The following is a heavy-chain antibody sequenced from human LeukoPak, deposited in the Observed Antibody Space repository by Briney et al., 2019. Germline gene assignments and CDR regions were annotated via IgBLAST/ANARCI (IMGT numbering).Heavy chain of an antibody. V-gene: IGHV3-7*01. Sequence: PGGSLRLSCAASGFTFSMYWMGWVRQAPGKGPEWVANIKEDGSEKHYVDSVKGRFTIYRDNAKNSLYLQMSSLRAEDTAVYYCARDSSPDSSGYYYWGQGTLVIVSS. CDR3: ARDSSPDSSGYYY. CDR1: GFTFSMYW. CDR2: IKEDGSEK. J-gene: IGHJ4*02. D-gene: IGHD3-22*01.